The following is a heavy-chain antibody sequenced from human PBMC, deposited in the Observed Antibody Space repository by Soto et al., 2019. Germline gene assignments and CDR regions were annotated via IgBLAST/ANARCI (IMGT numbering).Heavy chain of an antibody. CDR3: ARQPPRYDTNSFGY. CDR2: IYPGDSDI. Sequence: GESLKISCKGSGYSFTTYWIGWVRQMPGKGLEWMGGIYPGDSDIRFSPSFQGQVTISADMSLSTAYLQWSSLRVSDTAMYYCARQPPRYDTNSFGYWGQGTLVTVSS. D-gene: IGHD3-22*01. V-gene: IGHV5-51*01. CDR1: GYSFTTYW. J-gene: IGHJ4*02.